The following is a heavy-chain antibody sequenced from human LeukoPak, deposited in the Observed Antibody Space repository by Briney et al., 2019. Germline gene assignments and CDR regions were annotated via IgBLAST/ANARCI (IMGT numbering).Heavy chain of an antibody. CDR3: TRGYVGIDY. D-gene: IGHD5-12*01. CDR2: INTDGSST. CDR1: GFTFSSYW. V-gene: IGHV3-74*01. Sequence: GRSLRLSCAASGFTFSSYWMHWVRRLPGKGLVWVSRINTDGSSTIYADSVKGRFTISRDNAKNTLYLQMNSLRAEDTAVYYCTRGYVGIDYWGQGTLVTVSS. J-gene: IGHJ4*02.